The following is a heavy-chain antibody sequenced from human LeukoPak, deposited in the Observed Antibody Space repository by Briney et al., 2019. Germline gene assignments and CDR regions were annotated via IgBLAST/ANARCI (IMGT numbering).Heavy chain of an antibody. CDR1: GYSFTSYW. J-gene: IGHJ5*02. CDR3: ARVSTSHREGVNWFDP. D-gene: IGHD2-2*01. Sequence: GESLKISCKGSGYSFTSYWIGWVRQMPGKGLEWMGIIYPGDSDTRYSPSFQGQVTISANKSISTAYLQWSSLKASDTAMYYCARVSTSHREGVNWFDPWGQGTLVTVSS. CDR2: IYPGDSDT. V-gene: IGHV5-51*01.